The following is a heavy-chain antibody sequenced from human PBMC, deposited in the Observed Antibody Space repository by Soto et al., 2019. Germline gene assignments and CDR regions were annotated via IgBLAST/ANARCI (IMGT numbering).Heavy chain of an antibody. CDR2: IYYSGST. CDR3: VVYDYWFDP. D-gene: IGHD2-8*02. Sequence: QLQLQESGPGLVKPSETLSLTCTVSGGSISSSSYYWGWIRQPPGKGLEWIGSIYYSGSTYYNPSLXXRXTXXVDTSKNQFSLKLSSVTAADTAVYYPVVYDYWFDPWGQGTLVTVSS. V-gene: IGHV4-39*01. CDR1: GGSISSSSYY. J-gene: IGHJ5*02.